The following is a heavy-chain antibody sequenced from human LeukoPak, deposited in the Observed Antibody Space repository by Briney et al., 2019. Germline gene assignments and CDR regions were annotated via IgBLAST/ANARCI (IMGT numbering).Heavy chain of an antibody. D-gene: IGHD4-23*01. CDR2: VNPNTGGT. CDR3: ARDSYGGNWSLGY. CDR1: GFTFTGYY. Sequence: ASMKLSCKTPGFTFTGYYMHWVRQAPGQGLEWMGWVNPNTGGTNYAQMFQGRVTMTRDTSISTAYMELSRLTSDDTAVYYCARDSYGGNWSLGYWGQGTLVTVSS. J-gene: IGHJ4*02. V-gene: IGHV1-2*02.